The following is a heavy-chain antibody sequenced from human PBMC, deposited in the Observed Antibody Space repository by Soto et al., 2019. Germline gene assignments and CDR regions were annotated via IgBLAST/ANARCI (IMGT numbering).Heavy chain of an antibody. J-gene: IGHJ1*01. Sequence: HRGGSLRLSCEVSGFTFENYAMNWVRRAPGKGLEWVSSISNIGGQTYDADSVKGRFTISRAMSKKKVHMRMNNLRADDTGVYFCAKEMWGWGYDIFGVDSSFDNWCKGT. V-gene: IGHV3-23*01. CDR2: ISNIGGQT. CDR3: AKEMWGWGYDIFGVDSSFDN. D-gene: IGHD3-9*01. CDR1: GFTFENYA.